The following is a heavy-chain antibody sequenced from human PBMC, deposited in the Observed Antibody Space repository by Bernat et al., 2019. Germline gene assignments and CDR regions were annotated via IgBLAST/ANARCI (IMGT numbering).Heavy chain of an antibody. D-gene: IGHD6-13*01. Sequence: VQLVESGGDLIQPGGSLRLSCAASGFTFSTYGMHWVRQAPGKGLEWVSVIWYDGSNKYYGDSVKGRFTISRDNSKNTLYLQMNSLRAEDTAVYYCARDLYSSNLDYFYGLEVWGQGTTVTVSS. V-gene: IGHV3-33*08. CDR1: GFTFSTYG. J-gene: IGHJ6*02. CDR3: ARDLYSSNLDYFYGLEV. CDR2: IWYDGSNK.